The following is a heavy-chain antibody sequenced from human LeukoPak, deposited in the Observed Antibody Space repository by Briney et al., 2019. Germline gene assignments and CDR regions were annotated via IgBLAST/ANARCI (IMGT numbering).Heavy chain of an antibody. J-gene: IGHJ4*02. CDR3: ARQSSGGSFDY. CDR1: GGSFSGYY. D-gene: IGHD2-15*01. CDR2: INHSGST. Sequence: SETLSLTCAVYGGSFSGYYWSWIRQPPGKGLEWIGEINHSGSTNYDPSLKSRVTISVDTSKNQFSLKLSSVTAADTAVYYCARQSSGGSFDYWGQGTLVTVSS. V-gene: IGHV4-34*01.